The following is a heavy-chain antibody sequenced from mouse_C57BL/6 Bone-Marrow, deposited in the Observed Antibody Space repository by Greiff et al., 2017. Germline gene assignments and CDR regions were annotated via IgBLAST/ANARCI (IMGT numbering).Heavy chain of an antibody. CDR3: ARPYYSNYWYFDD. V-gene: IGHV1-55*01. Sequence: VQLQQPGAELVKPGASVKMSCKASGYTFTSYWITWVKQRPGQGLEWIGDIYPGSGSTNYNEKFKSKATLTVDTSSSTAYMQLSSLPSEDSAVYYWARPYYSNYWYFDDWGTGTTVTVSS. J-gene: IGHJ1*03. D-gene: IGHD2-5*01. CDR2: IYPGSGST. CDR1: GYTFTSYW.